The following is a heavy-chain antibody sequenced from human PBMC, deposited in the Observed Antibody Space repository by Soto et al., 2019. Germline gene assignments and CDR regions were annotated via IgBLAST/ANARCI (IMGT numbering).Heavy chain of an antibody. Sequence: PGGSLRLSCAAYGFTFSSYGMHWVRQAPGKGLEWVAVIWYDGSNKYYADSVKGRFTISRDNSKNTLYLQMNSLRAEDTAVYYCARDGRYCTNGVCYTPYYYYGMDVWGQGTTVTVSS. CDR1: GFTFSSYG. V-gene: IGHV3-33*01. CDR2: IWYDGSNK. J-gene: IGHJ6*02. CDR3: ARDGRYCTNGVCYTPYYYYGMDV. D-gene: IGHD2-8*01.